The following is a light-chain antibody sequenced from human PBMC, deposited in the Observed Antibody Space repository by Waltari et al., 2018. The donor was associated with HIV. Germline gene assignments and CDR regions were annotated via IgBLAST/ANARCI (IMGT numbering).Light chain of an antibody. J-gene: IGLJ2*01. CDR2: SNN. CDR3: GTWDDSLNGWEV. Sequence: QSVLTQPPSASGTPGQTVTISCSGSSSTIGNDAVNWYQQLPGTAPKLLIYSNNQRPSGVPDRFSCSKSGTSASLAISGLQSEDQADYYCGTWDDSLNGWEVFGGGTKLTVL. CDR1: SSTIGNDA. V-gene: IGLV1-44*01.